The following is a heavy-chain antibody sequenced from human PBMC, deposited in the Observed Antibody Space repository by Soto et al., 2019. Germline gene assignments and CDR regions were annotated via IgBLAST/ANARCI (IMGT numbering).Heavy chain of an antibody. D-gene: IGHD2-15*01. CDR2: IGTAGDT. J-gene: IGHJ6*02. CDR1: GFTFSSYD. Sequence: LRLSCAASGFTFSSYDMHWVRQATGKGLEWVSAIGTAGDTYYPGSVKGRFTISRENAKNSLYLQMNSLRAGDTAVYYCARDSRYCSGGSCYFYYGMDVWGQGTTVTVSS. CDR3: ARDSRYCSGGSCYFYYGMDV. V-gene: IGHV3-13*01.